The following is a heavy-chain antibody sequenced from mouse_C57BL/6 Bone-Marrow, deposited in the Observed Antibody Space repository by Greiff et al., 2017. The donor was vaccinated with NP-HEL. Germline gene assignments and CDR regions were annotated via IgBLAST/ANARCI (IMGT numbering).Heavy chain of an antibody. CDR1: GYTFTSYG. D-gene: IGHD3-3*01. CDR2: IYPRSGNT. J-gene: IGHJ1*03. CDR3: ANFLLGYFDV. V-gene: IGHV1-81*01. Sequence: QVQLQQSGAELARPGASVKLSCKASGYTFTSYGISWVKQRTGQGLEWIGEIYPRSGNTYYNEKFKGKATLTADKSSSTAYMQLRSLTSEDSAVSCCANFLLGYFDVGGTGTTVSVSS.